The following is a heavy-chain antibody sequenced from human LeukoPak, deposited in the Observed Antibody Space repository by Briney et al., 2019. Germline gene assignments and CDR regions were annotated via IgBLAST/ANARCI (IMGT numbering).Heavy chain of an antibody. Sequence: GGSLRLSCAGSGFTFISFGLHWVRQAPGKGLEWVAVTSYDGSTTYYADSVKGRFTISRDNSKNTLYLQMNSLRVADTAVYYCAKAHARYYFDRSGFPGGMDVWGQGTTVTVSS. CDR1: GFTFISFG. CDR3: AKAHARYYFDRSGFPGGMDV. CDR2: TSYDGSTT. J-gene: IGHJ6*02. D-gene: IGHD3-22*01. V-gene: IGHV3-30*18.